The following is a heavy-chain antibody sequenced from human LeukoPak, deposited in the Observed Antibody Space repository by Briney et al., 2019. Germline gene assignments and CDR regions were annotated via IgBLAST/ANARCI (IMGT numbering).Heavy chain of an antibody. CDR2: IHPSGGST. D-gene: IGHD5-18*01. Sequence: ASVTLSCKASVYTFTDHYMHWVRQAPGQGLEWMGVIHPSGGSTAFAQKFQGRVSMTSDTSTSTVYVELRSLTSDDTAVYYCARATLDAAMVYWSFDLWGRGTLVTVSS. V-gene: IGHV1-46*01. J-gene: IGHJ2*01. CDR3: ARATLDAAMVYWSFDL. CDR1: VYTFTDHY.